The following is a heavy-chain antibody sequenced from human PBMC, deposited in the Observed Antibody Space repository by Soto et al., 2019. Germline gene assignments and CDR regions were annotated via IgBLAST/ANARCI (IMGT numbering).Heavy chain of an antibody. V-gene: IGHV4-31*03. D-gene: IGHD3-22*01. CDR2: IYYSGST. Sequence: SETLSLTCTVSGGSISSGGYYWSWIRQHPGKGLEWIGYIYYSGSTYYNPSLKSRVTISVDTSKNQFSLKLSSVTAADTAVYYCARDRVKSYYGSSGYYGQQYYFDYWGQGTLVTVSS. CDR3: ARDRVKSYYGSSGYYGQQYYFDY. CDR1: GGSISSGGYY. J-gene: IGHJ4*02.